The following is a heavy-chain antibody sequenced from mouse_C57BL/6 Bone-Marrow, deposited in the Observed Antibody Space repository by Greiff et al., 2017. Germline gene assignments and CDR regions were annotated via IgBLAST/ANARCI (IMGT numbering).Heavy chain of an antibody. D-gene: IGHD1-1*01. J-gene: IGHJ1*03. V-gene: IGHV1-59*01. CDR1: GYTFTSYW. CDR2: IDPSDSYT. CDR3: ASPLYYGSSYWYFDV. Sequence: VQLQQPGAELVRPGTSVKLSCKASGYTFTSYWMHWVKQRPGQGLEWIGVIDPSDSYTNYNQKFKGKATLTVDTSSSTAYMQLSSLTSEDSAVYYCASPLYYGSSYWYFDVWGTGTTVTVSS.